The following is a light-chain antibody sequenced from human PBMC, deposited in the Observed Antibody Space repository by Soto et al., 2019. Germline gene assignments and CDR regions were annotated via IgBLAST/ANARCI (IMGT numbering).Light chain of an antibody. CDR1: QSVSSSH. J-gene: IGKJ2*01. CDR3: QQYGGSPRA. V-gene: IGKV3-20*01. Sequence: EIVLTQSPGTLSLSPGERATLTCRASQSVSSSHLAWYQQKPGQAPRLLIYGASFRATGIPDRFSGSASGTDFTLTISRLEPEDVAVYYCQQYGGSPRAFGQGTKLEIK. CDR2: GAS.